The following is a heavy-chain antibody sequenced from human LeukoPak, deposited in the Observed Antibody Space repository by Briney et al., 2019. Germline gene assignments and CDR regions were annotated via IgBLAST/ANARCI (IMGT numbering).Heavy chain of an antibody. V-gene: IGHV3-21*01. CDR3: ARGTYYYDSSGYDFDY. D-gene: IGHD3-22*01. CDR2: ISSSSSYI. J-gene: IGHJ4*02. CDR1: GFTFSSYS. Sequence: GGSLRLSCAASGFTFSSYSMNWVRQAPGKGLEWVSSISSSSSYIYYADSVKGRFTISRDNSKNSLYLQMNSLRAEDTAVYYCARGTYYYDSSGYDFDYWGQGALVTVSS.